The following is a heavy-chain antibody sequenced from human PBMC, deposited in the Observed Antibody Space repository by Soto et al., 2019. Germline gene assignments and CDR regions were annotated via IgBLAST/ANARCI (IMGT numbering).Heavy chain of an antibody. CDR1: GFKVSDYY. V-gene: IGHV3-11*01. J-gene: IGHJ6*03. CDR2: ISRSGNTI. D-gene: IGHD3-10*01. Sequence: QAQLVESGGGLVKPGGSLTLSCAVSGFKVSDYYMSWIRQAPGKGLDWVSRISRSGNTIHYADSVKGRFTISKDNAKNSLYLQMTSLSPEDTAVYYCESGEDVFLYYYMDVWGKGTTVTVS. CDR3: ESGEDVFLYYYMDV.